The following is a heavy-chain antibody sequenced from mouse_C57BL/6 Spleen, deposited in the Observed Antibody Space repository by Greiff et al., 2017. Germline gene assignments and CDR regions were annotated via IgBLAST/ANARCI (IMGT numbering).Heavy chain of an antibody. D-gene: IGHD1-1*01. J-gene: IGHJ4*01. CDR2: INYDGSST. Sequence: EVNVVESEGGLVQPGSSMKLSCTASGFTFSDYYMAWVRQVPEKGLEWVANINYDGSSTYYLDSLKSRFIISRDNAKNILYLQMSSLKSEDTATYYCARGGYYYGSSYGAMDYWGQGTSVTVSS. V-gene: IGHV5-16*01. CDR1: GFTFSDYY. CDR3: ARGGYYYGSSYGAMDY.